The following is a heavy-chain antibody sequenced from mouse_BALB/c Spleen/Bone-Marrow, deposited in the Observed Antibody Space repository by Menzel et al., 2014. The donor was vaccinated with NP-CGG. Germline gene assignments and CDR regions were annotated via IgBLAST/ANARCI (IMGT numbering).Heavy chain of an antibody. D-gene: IGHD3-1*01. CDR3: ARRSDLRASMDY. CDR1: GFTFSSYA. CDR2: ISSGGSDN. J-gene: IGHJ4*01. V-gene: IGHV5-9-3*01. Sequence: EVKVVESGGGLVKPGGSLKLSCTTSGFTFSSYAMSWVRQTPEKRLEWVAVISSGGSDNYYPDSVKGRFTVSRDNAKNTLYLQMSSLRSEDTALYYCARRSDLRASMDYWGQGTSVTVSS.